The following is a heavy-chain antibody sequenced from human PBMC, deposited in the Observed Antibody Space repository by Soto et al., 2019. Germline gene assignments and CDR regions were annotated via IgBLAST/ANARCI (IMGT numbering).Heavy chain of an antibody. J-gene: IGHJ6*02. Sequence: SVKVSCKASGGTFSSYAISWVRQAPGQGLEWMGGIIPIFGTANYAQKFQGRVTITADKSTSTAYMELSSLRSEDTAVYYCASAMTQAQYDSLGNYYYGMDVWGQGTTVTV. CDR3: ASAMTQAQYDSLGNYYYGMDV. V-gene: IGHV1-69*06. CDR2: IIPIFGTA. CDR1: GGTFSSYA. D-gene: IGHD2-2*01.